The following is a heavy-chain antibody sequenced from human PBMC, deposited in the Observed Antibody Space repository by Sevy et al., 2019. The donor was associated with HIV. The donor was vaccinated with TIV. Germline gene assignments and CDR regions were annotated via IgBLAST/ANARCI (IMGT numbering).Heavy chain of an antibody. Sequence: ASVKVSFKASGYTFTSYGISWVRQAPGQGLEWMGWISAYNGNTNYAQKLQGRVTMTTDTSTSTAYMELRSLRSDDTAVYYWARGGYDFWSGYNWFDPWGQGTLVTVSS. CDR1: GYTFTSYG. D-gene: IGHD3-3*01. CDR3: ARGGYDFWSGYNWFDP. J-gene: IGHJ5*02. CDR2: ISAYNGNT. V-gene: IGHV1-18*01.